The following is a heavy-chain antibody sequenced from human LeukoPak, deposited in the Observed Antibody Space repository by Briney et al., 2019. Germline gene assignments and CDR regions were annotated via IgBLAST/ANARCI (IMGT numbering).Heavy chain of an antibody. D-gene: IGHD2-2*01. V-gene: IGHV3-23*01. CDR1: GFTLSSYA. J-gene: IGHJ4*02. CDR3: AKEGCSSTSCHEDY. CDR2: ISGGRGGT. Sequence: GGSLRLSCEASGFTLSSYAMSWVRQAPGKGLEWVSAISGGRGGTYYADSVKGRFTISRDNSKSTLYLQMNSLRAEDTAVYCCAKEGCSSTSCHEDYWGQGTPVTVSS.